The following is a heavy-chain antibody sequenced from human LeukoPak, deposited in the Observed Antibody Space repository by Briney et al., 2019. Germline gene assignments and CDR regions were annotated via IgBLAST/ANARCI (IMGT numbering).Heavy chain of an antibody. CDR3: ASPRTGYYIDY. Sequence: PSETLSLTCAVSGYSISSGYYWDWIRQPPGKGLEWIGSIYHSGSTYYNPSLKSRVTISVDTSKNQFSLKLSSVTAADTAVYYCASPRTGYYIDYWGQGTLVTVSS. CDR1: GYSISSGYY. CDR2: IYHSGST. V-gene: IGHV4-38-2*01. D-gene: IGHD3/OR15-3a*01. J-gene: IGHJ4*02.